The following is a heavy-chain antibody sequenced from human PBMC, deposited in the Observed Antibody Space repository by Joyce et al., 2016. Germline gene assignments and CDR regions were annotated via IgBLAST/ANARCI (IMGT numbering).Heavy chain of an antibody. J-gene: IGHJ4*02. D-gene: IGHD3-22*01. CDR1: GFDFSSTA. CDR2: ISYDGNTA. Sequence: QVHIMESGGGVVRPGRSLRLSLAASGFDFSSTAMHWVRQAPGKGLEWVTVISYDGNTAHYVDSVQGRFSISRDNSRKTVDLQMNRLRPEDTGLYYCVKDAGYFYDAWGQGTLVTVSS. V-gene: IGHV3-30*04. CDR3: VKDAGYFYDA.